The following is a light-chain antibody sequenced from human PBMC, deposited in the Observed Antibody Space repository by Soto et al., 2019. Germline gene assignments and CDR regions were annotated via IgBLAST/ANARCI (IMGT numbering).Light chain of an antibody. V-gene: IGLV1-40*01. CDR1: SSNIGAGYG. CDR2: ASR. CDR3: QSYDTTLSGGV. Sequence: QSVLTQPPSVSGAPGQRVTVSCTGGSSNIGAGYGVHWYQQLPGTAPKLLVYASRHRPSGVPDRFSGSRSGTSASLAITGLQTQDEGDYYCQSYDTTLSGGVFGGGTKLTVL. J-gene: IGLJ3*02.